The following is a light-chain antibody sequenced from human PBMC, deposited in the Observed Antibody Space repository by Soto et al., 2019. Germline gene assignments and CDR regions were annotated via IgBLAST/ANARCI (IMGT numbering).Light chain of an antibody. CDR2: DTT. Sequence: QAVVTQEPSLTVSPGGTVTLTCGSSTGAVTSIRYAYWFQQKPGQAPRTLIYDTTNKLSWTPARFSASLLGGKAALTLSGAQAEDEADYYCLLSYLGARVFGGGTKLTVL. CDR1: TGAVTSIRY. CDR3: LLSYLGARV. V-gene: IGLV7-46*01. J-gene: IGLJ3*02.